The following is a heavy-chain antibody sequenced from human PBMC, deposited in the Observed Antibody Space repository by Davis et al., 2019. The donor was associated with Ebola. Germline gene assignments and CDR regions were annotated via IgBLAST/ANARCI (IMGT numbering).Heavy chain of an antibody. CDR3: AKEGIMITFGGVIARYFDY. V-gene: IGHV3-23*01. CDR2: ISGSGGST. CDR1: GFTFSSYA. Sequence: GESLKISCAASGFTFSSYAMSWVRQAPGKGLEWVSAISGSGGSTYYADSVKGRFTISRDNSKNTLYLQMNSLRAEATAVYYCAKEGIMITFGGVIARYFDYWGQGTLVTVSS. D-gene: IGHD3-16*02. J-gene: IGHJ4*02.